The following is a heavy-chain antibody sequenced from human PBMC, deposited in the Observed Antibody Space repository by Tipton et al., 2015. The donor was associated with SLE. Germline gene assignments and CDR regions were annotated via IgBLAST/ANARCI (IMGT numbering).Heavy chain of an antibody. Sequence: TLSLTCVVSGGNDSGSSYYWGWIRQAPGKGLEWMGNIHDDGHTYYNPSLKSRVSISKDTTKNHFSLRLSSVTAADTAVYYCASGATAWSLLNYRGQGTQVTVSS. CDR1: GGNDSGSSYY. CDR2: IHDDGHT. CDR3: ASGATAWSLLNY. D-gene: IGHD4/OR15-4a*01. J-gene: IGHJ4*02. V-gene: IGHV4-39*07.